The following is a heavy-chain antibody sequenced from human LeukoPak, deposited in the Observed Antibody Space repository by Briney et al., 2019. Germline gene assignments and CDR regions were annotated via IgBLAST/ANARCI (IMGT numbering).Heavy chain of an antibody. CDR1: GFIFKNNG. J-gene: IGHJ4*02. Sequence: GGSLRLSCVASGFIFKNNGMHWVRQAPGKGLEWVSSISSSSSYIYYADSVKGRFTISRDNSKNTLYLQMNSLRDEDSAVYFCARGGGSENHYAPWYFDYWGQGALVTVSS. D-gene: IGHD3-10*01. V-gene: IGHV3-21*04. CDR2: ISSSSSYI. CDR3: ARGGGSENHYAPWYFDY.